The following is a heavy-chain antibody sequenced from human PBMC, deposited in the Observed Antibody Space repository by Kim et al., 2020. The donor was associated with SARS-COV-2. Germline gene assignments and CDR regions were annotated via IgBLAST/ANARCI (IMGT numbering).Heavy chain of an antibody. J-gene: IGHJ4*02. Sequence: GGSLRLSCATSGFNFTNAWMSWVRQAPGKGLEWVGRIKSKSHGGTTDYAAPVKGRFIISRDDSKKTLFLQVDSLKTDDVGIYFCIVDRGSSWSIGSWGQGTLVSVSS. V-gene: IGHV3-15*01. CDR1: GFNFTNAW. D-gene: IGHD6-13*01. CDR2: IKSKSHGGTT. CDR3: IVDRGSSWSIGS.